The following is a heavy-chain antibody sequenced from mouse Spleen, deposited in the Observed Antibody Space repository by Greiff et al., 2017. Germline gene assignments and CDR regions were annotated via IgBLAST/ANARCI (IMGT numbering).Heavy chain of an antibody. CDR3: ARDYSYYSYDETPFAY. J-gene: IGHJ3*01. CDR1: GYTFTGYW. V-gene: IGHV1-9*01. Sequence: VMLVESGAELMKPGASVKLSCKATGYTFTGYWIEWVKQRPGHGLEWIGEILPGSGSTNYNEKFKGKATFTADTSSNTAYMQLSSLTTEDSAIYYCARDYSYYSYDETPFAYWGQGTLVTVSA. CDR2: ILPGSGST. D-gene: IGHD2-12*01.